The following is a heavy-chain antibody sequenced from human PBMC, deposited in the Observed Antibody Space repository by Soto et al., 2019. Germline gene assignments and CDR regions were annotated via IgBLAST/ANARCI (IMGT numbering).Heavy chain of an antibody. CDR1: GGTFSSYA. Sequence: SVKVSCKASGGTFSSYAISWVRQAPGQGLEWMGGIIPIFGTANYAQKFQGRVTITADESTSTAYMELSSLRSEDTAVYYCAREDYYGSGSTRYYYGMDVWGQGTTVTVSS. CDR2: IIPIFGTA. D-gene: IGHD3-10*01. CDR3: AREDYYGSGSTRYYYGMDV. J-gene: IGHJ6*02. V-gene: IGHV1-69*13.